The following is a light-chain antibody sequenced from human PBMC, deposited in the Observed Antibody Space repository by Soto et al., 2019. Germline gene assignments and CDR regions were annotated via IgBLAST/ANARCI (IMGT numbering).Light chain of an antibody. Sequence: QSVLTQSSSASASLGSSVKLTCTLSSGHSSYIIAWHQQQPGKAPRYLMKLEGSGSYNKGSGVPDRFSGSSSGADRYLTISRLQSEDEADYYCETWDSNAWVFGGWTKVTVL. CDR1: SGHSSYI. CDR3: ETWDSNAWV. V-gene: IGLV4-60*03. J-gene: IGLJ3*02. CDR2: LEGSGSY.